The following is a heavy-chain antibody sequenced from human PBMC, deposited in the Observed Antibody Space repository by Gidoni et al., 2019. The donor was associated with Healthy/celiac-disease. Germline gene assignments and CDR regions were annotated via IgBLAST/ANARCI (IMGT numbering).Heavy chain of an antibody. Sequence: QVQLQQSGPGLVKPSQTLSLTCAISGDRVSRNSAPWNWSLPAPSRGLEWLGRTYYRSKWYNDYAVSVKSRITINPDTSKNQFSLQLNSVTPEDTAVYYCARGSLVVVPAASPEIYYYYYYGMDVWGQGTTVTVSS. CDR3: ARGSLVVVPAASPEIYYYYYYGMDV. D-gene: IGHD2-2*01. CDR1: GDRVSRNSAP. CDR2: TYYRSKWYN. V-gene: IGHV6-1*01. J-gene: IGHJ6*02.